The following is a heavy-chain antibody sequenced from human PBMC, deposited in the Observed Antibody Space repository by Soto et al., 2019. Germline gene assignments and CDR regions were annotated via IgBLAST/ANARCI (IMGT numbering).Heavy chain of an antibody. D-gene: IGHD6-6*01. CDR1: GFTFRNHA. Sequence: QVQLVESGGGVVQPGRSLRLSCAASGFTFRNHAMHWVRQAPGKGLEWGGLIWYDGTSKYYADSVKWRLTISRDNSKKTLYLEMNSLRVEDTAIYYCARDQVVVIIKDPGGQGTLVTVSS. V-gene: IGHV3-33*08. J-gene: IGHJ5*02. CDR3: ARDQVVVIIKDP. CDR2: IWYDGTSK.